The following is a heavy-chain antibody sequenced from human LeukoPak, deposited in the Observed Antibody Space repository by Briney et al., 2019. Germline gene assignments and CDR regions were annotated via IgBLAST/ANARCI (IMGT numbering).Heavy chain of an antibody. J-gene: IGHJ4*02. CDR1: GVTFSSYW. Sequence: GGSLRLSCAASGVTFSSYWMHWVRQAPGKGLVWVSRINSDGSSTSYADSVKGRFTISRDNAKNTLYLQMNSLRAEDTAVYYCARDPNYYGSGSYLNYWGQGTLVTVSS. D-gene: IGHD3-10*01. CDR2: INSDGSST. V-gene: IGHV3-74*01. CDR3: ARDPNYYGSGSYLNY.